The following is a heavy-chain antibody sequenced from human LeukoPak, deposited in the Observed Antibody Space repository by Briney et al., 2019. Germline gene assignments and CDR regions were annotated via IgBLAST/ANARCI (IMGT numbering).Heavy chain of an antibody. J-gene: IGHJ4*02. Sequence: AETLSLTCTVSGGSLSCSIYYWRWIRQPPGKGLEWIGSIYYSGSTYYNPSLKSRVTISVHTSKNQFSLKLSSVTAADTAVYYCARGDSRRWPFDYWDQG. CDR3: ARGDSRRWPFDY. CDR1: GGSLSCSIYY. CDR2: IYYSGST. V-gene: IGHV4-39*01. D-gene: IGHD6-13*01.